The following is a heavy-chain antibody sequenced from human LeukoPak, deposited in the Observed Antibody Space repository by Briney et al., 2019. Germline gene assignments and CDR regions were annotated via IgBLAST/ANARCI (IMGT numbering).Heavy chain of an antibody. CDR1: GYSLTSYW. D-gene: IGHD2-15*01. J-gene: IGHJ6*03. Sequence: GESLKISCKGSGYSLTSYWIGWVRQMPGKGLEWMGIIYPGDSDTRYSPSFQGQVTISADKSISTAYLQWSSLKASDTAMYYCARHVGDYYYYMDVWGKGTTVTISS. CDR3: ARHVGDYYYYMDV. CDR2: IYPGDSDT. V-gene: IGHV5-51*01.